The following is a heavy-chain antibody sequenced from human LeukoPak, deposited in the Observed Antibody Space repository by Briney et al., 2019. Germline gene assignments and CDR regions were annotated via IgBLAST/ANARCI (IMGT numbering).Heavy chain of an antibody. V-gene: IGHV4-59*01. D-gene: IGHD3-10*01. Sequence: SETLSLTCTVSGGSISSYYWSWIRQPPGKGLKWIGYIYYSGSTNYNPSLKSRVTISVDTSKNQFSLKLSSVTPADTAVYYCARVLWFGEFWYYFDYWGQGTLVTVSS. CDR3: ARVLWFGEFWYYFDY. J-gene: IGHJ4*02. CDR2: IYYSGST. CDR1: GGSISSYY.